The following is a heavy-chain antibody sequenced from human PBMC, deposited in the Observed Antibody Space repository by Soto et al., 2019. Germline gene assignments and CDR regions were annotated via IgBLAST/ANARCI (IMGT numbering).Heavy chain of an antibody. Sequence: SETLSLTCAVYGGSFSGYYWSWIRQPPGKGLEWIGEINHSGSTNYSPSLKSRVTISVNTSKNQFSLKLSSVTAADTAVYYCARSFRRAARPEGYYYYGMDVWGQGTTVTVSS. V-gene: IGHV4-34*01. CDR2: INHSGST. J-gene: IGHJ6*02. D-gene: IGHD6-6*01. CDR3: ARSFRRAARPEGYYYYGMDV. CDR1: GGSFSGYY.